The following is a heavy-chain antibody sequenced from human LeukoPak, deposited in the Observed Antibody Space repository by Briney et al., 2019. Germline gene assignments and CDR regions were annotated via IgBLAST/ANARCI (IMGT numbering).Heavy chain of an antibody. CDR2: INHSGST. J-gene: IGHJ6*02. Sequence: SETLSLTCTVSGGSVSSSSYYWGWIRQPPGKGLEWIGEINHSGSTNYNPSLKSRVTISVDTSKNQFSLKLSSVTAADTAVYYCASLPPATTAHFWGYYYGMDVWGQGTTVTVSS. CDR3: ASLPPATTAHFWGYYYGMDV. D-gene: IGHD3-3*02. V-gene: IGHV4-39*07. CDR1: GGSVSSSSYY.